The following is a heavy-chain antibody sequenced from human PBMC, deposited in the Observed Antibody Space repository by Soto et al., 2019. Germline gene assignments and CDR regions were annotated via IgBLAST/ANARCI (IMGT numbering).Heavy chain of an antibody. CDR2: IYPDDSDT. V-gene: IGHV5-51*01. CDR1: GYSFTTYW. CDR3: VRVKGELKWPNCFGP. Sequence: PGESLKISCKGSGYSFTTYWIGWVRQMPGKGLEWMGIIYPDDSDTKYSSSFQGQVTISADTSISTAYLQWSSLKASDTAMHYCVRVKGELKWPNCFGPWGQGTRVTVSS. D-gene: IGHD1-7*01. J-gene: IGHJ5*02.